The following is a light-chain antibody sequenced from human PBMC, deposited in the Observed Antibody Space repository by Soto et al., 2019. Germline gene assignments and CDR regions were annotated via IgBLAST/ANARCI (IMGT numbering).Light chain of an antibody. CDR3: QQYNSYSRA. V-gene: IGKV1-5*01. J-gene: IGKJ1*01. Sequence: DIQMTQSPSTLSASVGDRVVITCRASQNINKWLAWYQQKPGKAPKFLIYDASTLETGVPSRFSGSGSGTEFTLTISSLQPDDFATYYCQQYNSYSRAFGQGTKVDI. CDR2: DAS. CDR1: QNINKW.